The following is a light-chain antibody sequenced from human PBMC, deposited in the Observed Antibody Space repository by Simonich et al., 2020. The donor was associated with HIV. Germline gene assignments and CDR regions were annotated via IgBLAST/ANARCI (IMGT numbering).Light chain of an antibody. CDR1: QSVSSN. Sequence: EIVMTQSPATLSVSPGERATPSCRARQSVSSNFAWYQQKPGQAPRLLIYGASTRATGIPARFSGSGSGTEFTLTISSLQSEDFAVYYCQQYYSTPWTFGQGTKVEIK. CDR3: QQYYSTPWT. CDR2: GAS. V-gene: IGKV3-15*01. J-gene: IGKJ1*01.